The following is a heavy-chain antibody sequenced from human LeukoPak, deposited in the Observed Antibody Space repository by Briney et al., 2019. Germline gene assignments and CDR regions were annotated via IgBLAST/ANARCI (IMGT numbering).Heavy chain of an antibody. Sequence: GGSLRLSCTASGFTFSDYWMNWVRQAPGKELEWVANIKQDESEKYYVDSVKGRFTISRDNAKNSLYLQMNSLRAEDTAVYYCARNYYDILTGYSYYFDYWGQGTLVTVSS. V-gene: IGHV3-7*01. J-gene: IGHJ4*02. CDR1: GFTFSDYW. D-gene: IGHD3-9*01. CDR2: IKQDESEK. CDR3: ARNYYDILTGYSYYFDY.